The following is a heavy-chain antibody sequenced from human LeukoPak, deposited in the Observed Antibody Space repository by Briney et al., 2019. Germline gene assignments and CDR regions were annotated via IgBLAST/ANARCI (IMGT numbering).Heavy chain of an antibody. CDR2: VYSGGSDS. CDR3: TRGANWAFDY. V-gene: IGHV3-74*01. Sequence: WGSLRLSCTASGFTFNTYPMHWVRQAPGKGLVWVSRVYSGGSDSRHADSVNGRFTISRDNAKNTLYLQMNSLRVEDTAVYYCTRGANWAFDYWGQGTLVTVSS. D-gene: IGHD1-1*01. CDR1: GFTFNTYP. J-gene: IGHJ4*02.